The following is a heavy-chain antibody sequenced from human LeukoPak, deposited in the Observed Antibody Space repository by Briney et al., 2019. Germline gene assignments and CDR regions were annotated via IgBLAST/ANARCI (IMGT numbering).Heavy chain of an antibody. CDR1: GFTFSGYG. V-gene: IGHV3-30*02. CDR2: IHYDGARS. CDR3: AKERIAAAGEVDY. D-gene: IGHD6-13*01. J-gene: IGHJ4*02. Sequence: GGSLRLSCAASGFTFSGYGMHWVRQAPGKGLEWVAFIHYDGARSYYADSVKGRFTISRDNSKNTLYLQMNSLRAEDTAVYYCAKERIAAAGEVDYWGQGTLVTVSS.